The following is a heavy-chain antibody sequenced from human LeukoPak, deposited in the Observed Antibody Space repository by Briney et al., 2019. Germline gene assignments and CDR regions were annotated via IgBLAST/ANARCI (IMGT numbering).Heavy chain of an antibody. CDR2: ISGSGGST. Sequence: GGSLRRSCAASGFTFSSYAMSWVRQAPGKGLEWVSAISGSGGSTYYADSVKGRFTISRDNSKNTLYLQMNSLRAEDTAVYYCAKGDYYDSSGYIDYWGQGTLVTVSS. CDR3: AKGDYYDSSGYIDY. CDR1: GFTFSSYA. V-gene: IGHV3-23*01. J-gene: IGHJ4*02. D-gene: IGHD3-22*01.